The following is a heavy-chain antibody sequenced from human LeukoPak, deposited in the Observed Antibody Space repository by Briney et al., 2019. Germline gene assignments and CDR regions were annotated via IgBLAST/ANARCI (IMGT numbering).Heavy chain of an antibody. CDR1: GYTFTGYY. D-gene: IGHD3-22*01. CDR2: INPNSGGT. J-gene: IGHJ5*02. Sequence: ASVKVSCKASGYTFTGYYMHWVRQAPGQGLEWMGWINPNSGGTNYAQKFQGRVTMTRDTSISTAYMELSRLRSDDTAVYYCARAGNYYDSSGYYYEGWFDPWGQGTLVTVSS. V-gene: IGHV1-2*02. CDR3: ARAGNYYDSSGYYYEGWFDP.